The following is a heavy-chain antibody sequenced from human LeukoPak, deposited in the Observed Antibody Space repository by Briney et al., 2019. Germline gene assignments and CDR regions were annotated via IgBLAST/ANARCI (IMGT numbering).Heavy chain of an antibody. CDR3: ARHSMYDSGTYTFDV. Sequence: NASETLSLTCTVSGGPITTKTNYWAWIRQPPGKGLEWIMSVYDSGGSYYNPSLKSLLTVSVDTSKNQFSLRLSSVTAADTAVYFCARHSMYDSGTYTFDVWGQGTLVTVSS. CDR2: VYDSGGS. V-gene: IGHV4-39*01. J-gene: IGHJ4*02. CDR1: GGPITTKTNY. D-gene: IGHD3-10*01.